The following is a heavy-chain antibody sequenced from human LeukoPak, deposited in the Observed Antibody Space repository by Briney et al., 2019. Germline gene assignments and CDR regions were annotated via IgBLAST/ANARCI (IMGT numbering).Heavy chain of an antibody. CDR2: INHSGST. CDR1: GGSFSGYY. J-gene: IGHJ4*02. Sequence: SETLSLTCAVYGGSFSGYYWSWVRQPPGKGLEWIGEINHSGSTNYNPSLKSRVTISVDTSKTQFSLKLRSVTATDTAVYYCARTRRSGGSFLWGQGTLVTVSS. CDR3: ARTRRSGGSFL. V-gene: IGHV4-34*01. D-gene: IGHD1-26*01.